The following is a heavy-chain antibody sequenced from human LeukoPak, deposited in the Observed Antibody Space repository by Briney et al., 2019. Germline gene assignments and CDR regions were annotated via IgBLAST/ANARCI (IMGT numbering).Heavy chain of an antibody. CDR1: GFTFSNAW. J-gene: IGHJ6*03. CDR3: AKDIGGWYFYYMDV. D-gene: IGHD6-19*01. Sequence: NPGGSLRLSCAASGFTFSNAWMSWVRQAPGKGLEWVGRIKSKTDGGTTDYAAPVKGRFTISRDDSKNTLYLQMNSLRAEDTAVYYCAKDIGGWYFYYMDVWGKGTTVTVSS. CDR2: IKSKTDGGTT. V-gene: IGHV3-15*01.